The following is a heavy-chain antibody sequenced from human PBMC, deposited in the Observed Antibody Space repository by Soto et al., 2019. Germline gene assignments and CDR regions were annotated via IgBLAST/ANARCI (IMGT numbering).Heavy chain of an antibody. D-gene: IGHD2-15*01. Sequence: ASVNVSCKASGYTFTSYYMHWVRQAPGQGLEWMGIINPSGGSTSYAQKFQGRVTMTRDTSTSTVYMELSSLRSEDTAVYYCARVSPNFSPRYCSGGSCYLGAFDIWGQGTMVTVSS. CDR2: INPSGGST. J-gene: IGHJ3*02. CDR3: ARVSPNFSPRYCSGGSCYLGAFDI. V-gene: IGHV1-46*03. CDR1: GYTFTSYY.